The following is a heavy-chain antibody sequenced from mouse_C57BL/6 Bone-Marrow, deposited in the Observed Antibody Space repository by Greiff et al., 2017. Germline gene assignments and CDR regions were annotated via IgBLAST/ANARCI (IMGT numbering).Heavy chain of an antibody. V-gene: IGHV1-69*01. Sequence: VQLQQPGAELVMPGASVKLSCKASGYTFTSYWMHWVKQRPGQGLEWIGEIDPSDSYTNYNQKFKGKSTLTVDKSSSTAYMQLSSLTSEDSAVYYCASQYDYDSFADWGQGTLVTVSA. CDR2: IDPSDSYT. D-gene: IGHD2-4*01. J-gene: IGHJ3*01. CDR1: GYTFTSYW. CDR3: ASQYDYDSFAD.